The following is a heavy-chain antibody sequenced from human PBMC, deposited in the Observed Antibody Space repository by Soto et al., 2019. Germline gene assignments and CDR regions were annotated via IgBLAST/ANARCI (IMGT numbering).Heavy chain of an antibody. D-gene: IGHD5-12*01. CDR1: GGSISSRSYY. Sequence: QLQLQESGPGLVKPSETLSLTCTVSGGSISSRSYYWGWIRQPPGKGLEWIGSIYYSGSTYYNPSLKSRVTISVDTFKNQFSLKLSSVTAADTAVYYCARPHFVATTFDIWGQGTMVTVSS. CDR2: IYYSGST. J-gene: IGHJ3*02. CDR3: ARPHFVATTFDI. V-gene: IGHV4-39*01.